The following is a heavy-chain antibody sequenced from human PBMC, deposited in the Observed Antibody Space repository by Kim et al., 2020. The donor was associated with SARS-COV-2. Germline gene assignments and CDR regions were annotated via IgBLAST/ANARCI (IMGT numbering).Heavy chain of an antibody. Sequence: SETLSLTCNVSGGSISSSSYYWGWIRQPPGKGLEWIGSVYYSGSTYYNPSLKSRLIISIDTSENQLSLKLSSVTAADTAVYYCASHSTGWYVPFDYWGQGTLVTVSS. CDR2: VYYSGST. J-gene: IGHJ4*02. CDR3: ASHSTGWYVPFDY. CDR1: GGSISSSSYY. D-gene: IGHD6-19*01. V-gene: IGHV4-39*01.